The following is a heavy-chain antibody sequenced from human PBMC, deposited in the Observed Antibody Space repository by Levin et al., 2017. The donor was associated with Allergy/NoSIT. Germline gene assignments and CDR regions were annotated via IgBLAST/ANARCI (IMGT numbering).Heavy chain of an antibody. D-gene: IGHD3-10*01. CDR3: ARTPPGTMVLYYFDY. V-gene: IGHV3-7*01. Sequence: GESLKISCAASGFTFSSYWMSWVRQAPGKGLEWVANIKQDGSEKYYVDSVKGRFTISRDNAKNSLYLQMNSLRAEDTAVYYCARTPPGTMVLYYFDYWGQGTLVTVSS. CDR2: IKQDGSEK. CDR1: GFTFSSYW. J-gene: IGHJ4*02.